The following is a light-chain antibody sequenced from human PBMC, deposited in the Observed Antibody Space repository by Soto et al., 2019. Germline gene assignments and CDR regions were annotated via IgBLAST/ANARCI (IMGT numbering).Light chain of an antibody. J-gene: IGLJ2*01. V-gene: IGLV1-44*01. Sequence: QSVLTQSPSASGTPGQRVTISCSGSSSNIGTYTVNWYQQLPGTAPKLLIYSTHQRPSGVPDRFSGSKSGTSASLAISGLQSEDEADYYCAAWDDRLNGQGVFGGGTKVTVL. CDR2: STH. CDR1: SSNIGTYT. CDR3: AAWDDRLNGQGV.